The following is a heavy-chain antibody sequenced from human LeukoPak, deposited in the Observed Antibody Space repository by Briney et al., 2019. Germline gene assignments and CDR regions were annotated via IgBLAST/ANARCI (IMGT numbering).Heavy chain of an antibody. Sequence: SETLSLTCTVSGGSISSYYWSWIRRPPGKGLEWIGYIYYSGSTNYNPSLKSRVTISVDTSKNQFSLKLSSVTAADTAVYYCARDVRYHFDAFDIWGQGTMVTVSS. CDR1: GGSISSYY. CDR2: IYYSGST. J-gene: IGHJ3*02. V-gene: IGHV4-59*01. CDR3: ARDVRYHFDAFDI. D-gene: IGHD2-2*01.